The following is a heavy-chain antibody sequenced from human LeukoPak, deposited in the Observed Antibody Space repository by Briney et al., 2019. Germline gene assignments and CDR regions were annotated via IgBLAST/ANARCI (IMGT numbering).Heavy chain of an antibody. CDR2: INHSGST. CDR3: AKLTPNDY. J-gene: IGHJ4*02. V-gene: IGHV4-34*01. CDR1: GGSFSGYY. D-gene: IGHD1-14*01. Sequence: SETLSLTCAVYGGSFSGYYWSWIRQPPGKGLEWIGEINHSGSTNYNPSLKSRVTISVDTSKNQFPLKLSSVTAADTAVYYCAKLTPNDYWGQGTLVTVSS.